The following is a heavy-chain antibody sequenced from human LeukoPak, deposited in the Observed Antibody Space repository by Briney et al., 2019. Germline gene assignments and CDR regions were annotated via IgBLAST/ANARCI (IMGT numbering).Heavy chain of an antibody. D-gene: IGHD6-13*01. Sequence: SETLSLTCAVYGGSFSGYYWSWLRQPPGKGLEWIGEINHSGSTNYNPSLKSRVTISVDTSKNQFSLKLSSVTAADTAVYYCARVASSSWYYFDYWGQGTLVTVSS. CDR2: INHSGST. V-gene: IGHV4-34*01. CDR3: ARVASSSWYYFDY. J-gene: IGHJ4*02. CDR1: GGSFSGYY.